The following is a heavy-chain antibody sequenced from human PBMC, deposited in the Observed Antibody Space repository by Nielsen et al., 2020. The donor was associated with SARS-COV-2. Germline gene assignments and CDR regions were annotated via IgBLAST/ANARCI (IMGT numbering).Heavy chain of an antibody. D-gene: IGHD6-19*01. V-gene: IGHV4-4*02. CDR3: ARDWYSSG. J-gene: IGHJ6*02. Sequence: SETLSLTCAVSGGSISSSNWWSWVRQHPGKGLEWMGEIYHSGSTNYNPSLKSRVTISVDTSKNQFSLKLSSVNAADTAVYYCARDWYSSGWGQGTTVTVSS. CDR1: GGSISSSNW. CDR2: IYHSGST.